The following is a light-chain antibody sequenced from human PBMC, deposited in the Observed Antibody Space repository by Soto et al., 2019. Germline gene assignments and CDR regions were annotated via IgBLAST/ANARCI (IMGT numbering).Light chain of an antibody. Sequence: DIVMTQSPLSLPVTPGEPASISCRSSRSILSSNGYNYLDWYVQRPGQSPQLLMYLASNRASGVPDRFSCSGSGTDLTLKISQGEGEDVVVYYCMQGLTTPLTFGGGTKVEI. V-gene: IGKV2-28*01. J-gene: IGKJ4*01. CDR2: LAS. CDR1: RSILSSNGYNY. CDR3: MQGLTTPLT.